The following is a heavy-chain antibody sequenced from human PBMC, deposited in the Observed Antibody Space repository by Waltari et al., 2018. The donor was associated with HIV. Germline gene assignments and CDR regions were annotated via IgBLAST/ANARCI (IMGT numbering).Heavy chain of an antibody. CDR2: INPNSGGT. V-gene: IGHV1-2*02. CDR3: ARVFRGTVNYFDSRLGH. Sequence: QVQLVPSGAEVRKPGASVKVSCKASGYTFSDSYMHWARQAPGQGLEWMGWINPNSGGTRYAEKFQGRVTMTRDTSISTAYMELSRLRFDDTAVYYCARVFRGTVNYFDSRLGHWGQGTLVTVSS. D-gene: IGHD3-22*01. J-gene: IGHJ5*02. CDR1: GYTFSDSY.